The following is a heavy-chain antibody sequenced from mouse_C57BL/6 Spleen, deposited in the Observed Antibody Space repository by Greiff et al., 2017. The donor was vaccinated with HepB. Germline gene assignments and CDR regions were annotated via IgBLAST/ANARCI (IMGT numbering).Heavy chain of an antibody. Sequence: QVQLKQSGAELVKPGASVKISCKASGYAFSSYWMNWVKQRPGKGLEWIGQIYPGDGDTNYNGKFKGKATLTADKSSSTAYMQLSSLTSEDSAVYFCAREAQATNFDVWGTGTTVTVSP. D-gene: IGHD3-2*02. J-gene: IGHJ1*03. CDR1: GYAFSSYW. CDR2: IYPGDGDT. CDR3: AREAQATNFDV. V-gene: IGHV1-80*01.